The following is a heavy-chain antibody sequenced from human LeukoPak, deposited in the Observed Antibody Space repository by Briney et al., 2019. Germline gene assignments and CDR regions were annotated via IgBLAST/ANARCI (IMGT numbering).Heavy chain of an antibody. J-gene: IGHJ4*02. CDR2: IYYSGRT. CDR1: GGSISSSSYY. Sequence: PSETLSLTCTVSGGSISSSSYYWGWIRQPPGKGLEWIGSIYYSGRTYYNPSLKSRVTMSVDTSKNQFSLKLSSVTAADTAVYYCARRRYSSSWYDYWGQGTLVTVSS. D-gene: IGHD6-13*01. CDR3: ARRRYSSSWYDY. V-gene: IGHV4-39*01.